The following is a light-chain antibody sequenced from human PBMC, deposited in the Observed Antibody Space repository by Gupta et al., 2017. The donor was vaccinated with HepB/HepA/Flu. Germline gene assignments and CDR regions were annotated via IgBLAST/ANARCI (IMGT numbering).Light chain of an antibody. V-gene: IGKV2-28*01. CDR1: QSRLHNNGYNY. J-gene: IGKJ4*01. Sequence: DIVLTQSRLSLPVTPGEPASISCRSSQSRLHNNGYNYLNWYLQKPGQSQHLLISLGSKRASGVPDRFSGSGSGTDFTLKISRVEAEDVGVYYCKQARQTPLSFGGGTKVEIK. CDR2: LGS. CDR3: KQARQTPLS.